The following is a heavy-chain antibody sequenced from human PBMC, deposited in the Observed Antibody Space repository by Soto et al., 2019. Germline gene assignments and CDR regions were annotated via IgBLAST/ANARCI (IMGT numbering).Heavy chain of an antibody. CDR3: ARGGDSRSSRAFYSYGLDV. J-gene: IGHJ6*02. CDR1: GGTFNTYA. V-gene: IGHV1-69*11. CDR2: IIPFIGAP. D-gene: IGHD6-6*01. Sequence: SVKVSCKASGGTFNTYAFGWVRQAPGQGLEWMGSIIPFIGAPKYAQKFKGRVTISADESTTTAYMELNRLRSEDTAVYFCARGGDSRSSRAFYSYGLDVWGQGTSVPVSS.